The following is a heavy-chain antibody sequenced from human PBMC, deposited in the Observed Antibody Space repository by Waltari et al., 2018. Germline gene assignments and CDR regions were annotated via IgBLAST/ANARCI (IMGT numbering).Heavy chain of an antibody. Sequence: QVQLQQWGAGLLKPSETLSLTCAVYGGSFSGYYWSWIRQPPGKGLEWIGEINHSGSTNDNPSLKSRGTISVDTSKNQFSLKLSSVTAADTAVYYCAVVQTDGGYWGQGTLVTVSS. D-gene: IGHD3-3*01. CDR3: AVVQTDGGY. CDR2: INHSGST. CDR1: GGSFSGYY. J-gene: IGHJ4*02. V-gene: IGHV4-34*01.